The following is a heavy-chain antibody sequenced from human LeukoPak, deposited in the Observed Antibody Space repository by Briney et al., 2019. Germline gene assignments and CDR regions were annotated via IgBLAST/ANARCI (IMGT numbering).Heavy chain of an antibody. CDR3: ATLNSSSWYMD. J-gene: IGHJ4*02. Sequence: KVSCKASGYTFNSYGISWVRQMPGKGLEWMGIIYPGDSDTRYSPSFQGQVTISADKSISTAYLQWSSLKASDTAMYYCATLNSSSWYMDWGQGTLVTVSS. CDR1: GYTFNSYG. D-gene: IGHD6-13*01. CDR2: IYPGDSDT. V-gene: IGHV5-51*01.